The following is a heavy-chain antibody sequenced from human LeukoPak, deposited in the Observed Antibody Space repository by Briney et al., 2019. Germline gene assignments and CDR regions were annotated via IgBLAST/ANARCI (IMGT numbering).Heavy chain of an antibody. CDR2: IVPIFGIA. D-gene: IGHD6-6*01. V-gene: IGHV1-69*10. Sequence: GASVKVSCKASGGTFISYAISWVRQAPGQGREWMGRIVPIFGIANYAQKFQGRVTITADKSTSTAYMELGSLRSEDTAVYYCAILQGYSSSSAWFDPWGQGTLVTVSS. CDR1: GGTFISYA. J-gene: IGHJ5*02. CDR3: AILQGYSSSSAWFDP.